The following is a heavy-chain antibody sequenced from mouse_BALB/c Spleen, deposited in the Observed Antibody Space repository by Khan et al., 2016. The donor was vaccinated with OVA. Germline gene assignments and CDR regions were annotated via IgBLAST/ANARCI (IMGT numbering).Heavy chain of an antibody. CDR2: ISYSGVT. J-gene: IGHJ2*01. D-gene: IGHD1-1*01. Sequence: EVELVESGPGLVKPSQSLSLTCTVTGYSITSGYAWNWIRQFPGNKLEWMGYISYSGVTSYTPSLKSRISITRDTSKNQFFVQLTSVTTEDTATYYCARGNYYGYYFDYWGQGTTLTVSS. CDR1: GYSITSGYA. CDR3: ARGNYYGYYFDY. V-gene: IGHV3-2*02.